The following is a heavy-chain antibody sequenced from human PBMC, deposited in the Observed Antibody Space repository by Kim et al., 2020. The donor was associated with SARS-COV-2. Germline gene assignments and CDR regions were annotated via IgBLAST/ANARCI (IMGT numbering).Heavy chain of an antibody. V-gene: IGHV3-49*03. CDR3: TRPSTSQGGYYFDY. D-gene: IGHD2-2*01. Sequence: GGSLRLSCTASGFTFGDYAMSWFRQAPGKGLEWVGFIRSKAYGGTTEYAASVKGRFTISRDDSKSIAYLQMNSLKTEDTAVYYCTRPSTSQGGYYFDYWGQGTLVTVSS. J-gene: IGHJ4*02. CDR1: GFTFGDYA. CDR2: IRSKAYGGTT.